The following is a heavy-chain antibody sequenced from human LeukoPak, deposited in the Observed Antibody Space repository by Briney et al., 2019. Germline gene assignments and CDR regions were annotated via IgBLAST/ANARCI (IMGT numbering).Heavy chain of an antibody. J-gene: IGHJ4*02. D-gene: IGHD3-10*01. V-gene: IGHV3-74*01. CDR3: AKEFYGSGDY. Sequence: GGSLRLSCAASGFTFSGYWMNWVRQAPGKGLVRVSRINNVGTTTSYADSVKGRFTISRDNAKNTLYLQMNSLRAEDTAVYYCAKEFYGSGDYWGQGTLVTVSS. CDR2: INNVGTTT. CDR1: GFTFSGYW.